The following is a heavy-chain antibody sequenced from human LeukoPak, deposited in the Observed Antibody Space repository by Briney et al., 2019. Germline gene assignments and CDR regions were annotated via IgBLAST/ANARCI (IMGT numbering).Heavy chain of an antibody. J-gene: IGHJ4*02. Sequence: SETLSLTCAVSGGSISSSNWWSWVRQPPGKGLEWIGEIYHDGSTNYNPSLKSRVTISVDTSKNQFSLKLSSVTAADTAVYYCARGKITFGGVTGCFDYWGQGTLVTVSS. CDR3: ARGKITFGGVTGCFDY. CDR2: IYHDGST. V-gene: IGHV4-4*02. CDR1: GGSISSSNW. D-gene: IGHD3-16*01.